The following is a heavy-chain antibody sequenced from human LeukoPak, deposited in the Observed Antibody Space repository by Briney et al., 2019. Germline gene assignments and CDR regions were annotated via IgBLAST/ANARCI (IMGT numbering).Heavy chain of an antibody. CDR1: GFTFSSYS. Sequence: GGSLRLSCAASGFTFSSYSMNWVRQAPGKGLEWVSYISSSSSTIYYADSVKGRFTISRDNAKNSLYLQMNSLRAEDMALYYCAKASGSYDYYYMDVWGKGTTVTVSS. CDR3: AKASGSYDYYYMDV. V-gene: IGHV3-48*04. D-gene: IGHD1-26*01. CDR2: ISSSSSTI. J-gene: IGHJ6*03.